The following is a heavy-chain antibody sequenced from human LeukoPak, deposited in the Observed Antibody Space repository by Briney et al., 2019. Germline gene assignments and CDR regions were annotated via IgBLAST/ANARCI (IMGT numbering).Heavy chain of an antibody. CDR1: GLTVSSNY. D-gene: IGHD2-2*01. CDR3: AACPHGPDYSHH. CDR2: MYPGGST. J-gene: IGHJ4*02. Sequence: GGSLRLSCAASGLTVSSNYMSWVRQAPGKGLEWVSVMYPGGSTYYADSVKGRFTISRDNPKNTVLLRMSSLRAEDTAIYFCAACPHGPDYSHHWGQGTPVTISS. V-gene: IGHV3-53*01.